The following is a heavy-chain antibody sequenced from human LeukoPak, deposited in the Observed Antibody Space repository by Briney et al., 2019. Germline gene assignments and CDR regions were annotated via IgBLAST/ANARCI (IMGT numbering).Heavy chain of an antibody. CDR2: IYYSGST. CDR3: ARGFCGGDTCAYYFDY. Sequence: SETLSLTCTVSGGSISSYYWSWIRQPPGKGLEWIGYIYYSGSTNYNPSLKSRVTISVDTSKNQFSLKLSSVTAADTAVYYCARGFCGGDTCAYYFDYWGQGTLVTVSS. D-gene: IGHD2-21*01. V-gene: IGHV4-59*01. CDR1: GGSISSYY. J-gene: IGHJ4*02.